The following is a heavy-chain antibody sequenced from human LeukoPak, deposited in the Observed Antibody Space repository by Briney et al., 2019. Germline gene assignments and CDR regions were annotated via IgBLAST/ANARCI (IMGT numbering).Heavy chain of an antibody. Sequence: PGGSLRLSCAASGFTFSSYGMHWVRQAPGKGLEWVAVIWYDGSNKYYADSVKGRFTISRDNSKNTLYLQMNSPRVEDTAVYYCARRIAAAGTRRGAFDIWGQGTMVTVSS. V-gene: IGHV3-33*01. CDR1: GFTFSSYG. CDR2: IWYDGSNK. D-gene: IGHD6-13*01. J-gene: IGHJ3*02. CDR3: ARRIAAAGTRRGAFDI.